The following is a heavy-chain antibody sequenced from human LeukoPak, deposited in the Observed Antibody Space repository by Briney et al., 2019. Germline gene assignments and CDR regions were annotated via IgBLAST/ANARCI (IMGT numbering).Heavy chain of an antibody. D-gene: IGHD2-15*01. J-gene: IGHJ4*02. V-gene: IGHV1-18*01. CDR1: GYTFTSYG. CDR2: ISAYNGNT. CDR3: ASAPRKRYCSGGSCYSEGY. Sequence: ASVKVSCKASGYTFTSYGISWVRQAPGQGLEWMGWISAYNGNTNYAQKLQGRVTMTTDTSTSTAYMELRSLRSDDTAVYYCASAPRKRYCSGGSCYSEGYWGQGTLVTVSS.